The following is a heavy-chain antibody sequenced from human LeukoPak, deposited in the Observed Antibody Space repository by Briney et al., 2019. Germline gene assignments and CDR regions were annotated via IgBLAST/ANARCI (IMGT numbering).Heavy chain of an antibody. CDR3: ARADIVVVAAAFDY. D-gene: IGHD2-15*01. Sequence: GGSLRLSCAASGFTFDDYGMSWVRQAPGKGLEWVAVISYDGSNKYYADSVKGRFTISRDNSKNTLYLQMNSLRAEDTAVYYCARADIVVVAAAFDYWGQGTLVTVSS. CDR1: GFTFDDYG. CDR2: ISYDGSNK. J-gene: IGHJ4*02. V-gene: IGHV3-30*03.